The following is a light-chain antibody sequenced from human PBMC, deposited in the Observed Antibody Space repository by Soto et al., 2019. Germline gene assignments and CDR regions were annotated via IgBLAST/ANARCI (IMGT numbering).Light chain of an antibody. CDR2: GAS. CDR3: HQSLITPPLS. J-gene: IGKJ4*01. Sequence: DIQMTQSPSSLSASVGDIITITWRASQSISTYLNWYQQKPGKAPKLLIYGASTLQNGVTSRFSGSGPATDYNLNISGLQTDDFATYCGHQSLITPPLSFGGGTKVEMK. CDR1: QSISTY. V-gene: IGKV1-39*01.